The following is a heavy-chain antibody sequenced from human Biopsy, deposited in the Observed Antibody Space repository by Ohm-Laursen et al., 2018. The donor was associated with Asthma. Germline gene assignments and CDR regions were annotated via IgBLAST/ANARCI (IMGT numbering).Heavy chain of an antibody. CDR2: IYYSGTT. J-gene: IGHJ6*02. V-gene: IGHV4-39*01. Sequence: GTLSLTRSLSSGSGGYMRSGNYYWGWIRQPPGKGLEWIGSIYYSGTTYSTPSLESRVTVSADTSMNHFSLKLSSVTAADTAVYYCVRGSSSWHHGPFHYYYGLDVWGQGTTATVSS. D-gene: IGHD6-13*01. CDR3: VRGSSSWHHGPFHYYYGLDV. CDR1: SGSGGYMRSGNYY.